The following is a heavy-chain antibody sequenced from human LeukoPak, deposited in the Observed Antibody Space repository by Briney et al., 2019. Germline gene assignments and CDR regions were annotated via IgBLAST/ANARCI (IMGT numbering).Heavy chain of an antibody. J-gene: IGHJ4*02. V-gene: IGHV3-23*01. CDR2: ISGSGGST. CDR3: AKSLAEKGDPYYFDY. D-gene: IGHD2-21*02. Sequence: GGSLRLSCAASGFTFSSYAMSWVRQAPGKGLEWVSAISGSGGSTYYADSVKGRFTISRDNSKNMLYLQMNSLRAEDTAVYYCAKSLAEKGDPYYFDYWGQGTLVTVSS. CDR1: GFTFSSYA.